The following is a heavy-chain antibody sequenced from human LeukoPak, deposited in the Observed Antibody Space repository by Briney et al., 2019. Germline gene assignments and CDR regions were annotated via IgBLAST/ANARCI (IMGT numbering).Heavy chain of an antibody. J-gene: IGHJ3*02. CDR3: AKDIGLPTSGSYDNVGAFDI. D-gene: IGHD3-10*01. Sequence: PGGSLRLSCAASGFTFDDYAMHWVRQAPGKGLEWVSGISWNSGNIGYADSVEGRFTISRDNAKNSLYLQMNSLKAEDTALYYCAKDIGLPTSGSYDNVGAFDIWGQGTMVTVSS. CDR1: GFTFDDYA. CDR2: ISWNSGNI. V-gene: IGHV3-9*01.